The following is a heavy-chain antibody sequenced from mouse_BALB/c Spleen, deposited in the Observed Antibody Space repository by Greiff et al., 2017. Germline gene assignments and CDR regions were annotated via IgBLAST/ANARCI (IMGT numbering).Heavy chain of an antibody. CDR1: GFTFSSYT. J-gene: IGHJ3*01. D-gene: IGHD2-4*01. CDR2: ISNGGGST. V-gene: IGHV5-12-2*01. CDR3: ARTDYDYGFAY. Sequence: EVQRVESGGGLVQPGGSLKLSCAASGFTFSSYTMSWVRQTPEKRLEWVAYISNGGGSTYYPDTVKGRFTISRDNAKNTLYLQMSSLKSEDTAMYYCARTDYDYGFAYWGQGTLVTVSA.